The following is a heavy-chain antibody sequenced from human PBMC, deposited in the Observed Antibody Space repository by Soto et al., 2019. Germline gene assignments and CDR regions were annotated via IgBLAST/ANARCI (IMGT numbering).Heavy chain of an antibody. CDR2: VYYSGNT. CDR3: ARKGAAASYAHYYIDV. V-gene: IGHV4-59*01. CDR1: GGSISPYY. Sequence: PSETLSLTCTVSGGSISPYYWSWIRQPPGKGLEWIGYVYYSGNTNYNPSLESRVTISVDTSRNRFSLNLTSATAADTAVYYCARKGAAASYAHYYIDVWARRTAVPVSS. J-gene: IGHJ6*03. D-gene: IGHD6-13*01.